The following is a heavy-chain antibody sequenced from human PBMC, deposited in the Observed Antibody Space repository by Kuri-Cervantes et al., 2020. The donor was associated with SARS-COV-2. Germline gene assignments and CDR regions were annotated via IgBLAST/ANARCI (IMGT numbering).Heavy chain of an antibody. V-gene: IGHV4-39*01. CDR3: ASQVDTAMAFDY. Sequence: SETLSLTCSVSGASISSNTYYWGWIRQPPGKGLEWIGSVSYTGNTYLNPSLKSRVTISVDTSKNQFSLKLSSVTAADTAVYYCASQVDTAMAFDYWGQGTLVTVSS. CDR1: GASISSNTYY. CDR2: VSYTGNT. D-gene: IGHD5-18*01. J-gene: IGHJ4*02.